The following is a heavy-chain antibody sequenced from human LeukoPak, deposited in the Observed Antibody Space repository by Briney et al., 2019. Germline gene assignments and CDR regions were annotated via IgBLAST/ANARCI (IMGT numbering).Heavy chain of an antibody. D-gene: IGHD2-2*01. CDR3: AGDRYCSTTSCSPTGLAY. J-gene: IGHJ4*02. CDR2: ISFSGNSI. CDR1: GFSFSSYE. Sequence: GGSLRLSCAASGFSFSSYEMNWVRQAPGKGLEWVSYISFSGNSIYYADSVKGRFTISRDNAKNSLYLQMNSLRAEDTAVYYCAGDRYCSTTSCSPTGLAYWGQGTLVTVSS. V-gene: IGHV3-48*03.